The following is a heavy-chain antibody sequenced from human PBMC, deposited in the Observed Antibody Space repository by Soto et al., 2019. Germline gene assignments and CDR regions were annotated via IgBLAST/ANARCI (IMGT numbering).Heavy chain of an antibody. D-gene: IGHD3-16*01. V-gene: IGHV3-15*01. CDR2: VKSRTSGGTV. Sequence: EVQLMDSGGGLVEPGGSLRLSCTASGFTFCVAWMTWVRQAPGKGLEWLGRVKSRTSGGTVDYAAPVKGRFTISRDDSKNTVILQMSSLKMEDTAVYYCAADVAEVGKGEFDYWGQGALVTVSS. J-gene: IGHJ4*02. CDR1: GFTFCVAW. CDR3: AADVAEVGKGEFDY.